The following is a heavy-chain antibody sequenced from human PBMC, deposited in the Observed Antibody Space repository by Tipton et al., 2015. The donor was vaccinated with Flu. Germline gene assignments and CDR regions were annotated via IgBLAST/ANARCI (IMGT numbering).Heavy chain of an antibody. V-gene: IGHV3-30*18. D-gene: IGHD6-13*01. CDR2: ISYDGIER. Sequence: SLRLSCTASGFTFSNYGMHWVRQAPGKGLEWVAIISYDGIERSYADSVKGRFTISRDNSKSTLILQMNSLRPEDTAVYYCAKDPGGSSLPLFYYYDMDVWGQGTTVTVSS. CDR3: AKDPGGSSLPLFYYYDMDV. CDR1: GFTFSNYG. J-gene: IGHJ6*02.